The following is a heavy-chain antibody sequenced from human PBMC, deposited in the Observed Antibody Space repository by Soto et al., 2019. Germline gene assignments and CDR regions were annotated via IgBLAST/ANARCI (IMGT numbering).Heavy chain of an antibody. CDR2: TYYRSKWYN. Sequence: SQTLSLTCAISGDSVFSNNAAWNWIRQSPSRGLEWLGRTYYRSKWYNDYAGSVRSRITINPDTSKNQISLHLNSVTPDDTAVYYCARDLSGFFQHWGLGTLVTVS. D-gene: IGHD3-3*02. CDR3: ARDLSGFFQH. CDR1: GDSVFSNNAA. V-gene: IGHV6-1*01. J-gene: IGHJ1*01.